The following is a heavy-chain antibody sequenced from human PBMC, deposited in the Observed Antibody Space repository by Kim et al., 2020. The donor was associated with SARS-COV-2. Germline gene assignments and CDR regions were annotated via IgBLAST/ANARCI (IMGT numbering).Heavy chain of an antibody. CDR1: GYTFTSYG. Sequence: ASVKVSCKASGYTFTSYGISWVRQATGQGLEWMGWISAYNGNTNYAQKLQGRVTMTTDTSTSTAYMELRSLRSDDTAVYYCARVGRPEFIAAAGRGHDYYGMDVWGQGTTVTVSS. J-gene: IGHJ6*02. CDR3: ARVGRPEFIAAAGRGHDYYGMDV. V-gene: IGHV1-18*01. CDR2: ISAYNGNT. D-gene: IGHD6-13*01.